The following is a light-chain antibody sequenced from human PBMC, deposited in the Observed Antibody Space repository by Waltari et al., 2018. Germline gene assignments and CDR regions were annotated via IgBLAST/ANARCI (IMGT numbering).Light chain of an antibody. V-gene: IGLV3-1*01. CDR2: QDS. CDR3: QAWDSSPV. CDR1: KLGNKY. Sequence: SYELIQPPSVSVSPGQTASITCSGDKLGNKYVCWYQQKSGQSPVLVIYQDSKRPSGIPERFSGSNSGNTATLTISGTQAMDEADYYCQAWDSSPVFGTGTKVTVL. J-gene: IGLJ1*01.